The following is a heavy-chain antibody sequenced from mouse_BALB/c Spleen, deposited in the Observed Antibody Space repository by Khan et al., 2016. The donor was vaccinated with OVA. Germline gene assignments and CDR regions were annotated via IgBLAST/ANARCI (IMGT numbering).Heavy chain of an antibody. J-gene: IGHJ2*01. Sequence: EVQVVESGGGLVQPGGSRKLSCAASGFTFNSYGMHWVRQAPEKGLEWVAYISGDSNTIYYADTVKGRFTISRDNPKTTLFLQMTSLMSEDTAMYYCATSYFYGYYFDYWGPGTTLTVS. CDR1: GFTFNSYG. CDR3: ATSYFYGYYFDY. D-gene: IGHD1-1*01. CDR2: ISGDSNTI. V-gene: IGHV5-17*02.